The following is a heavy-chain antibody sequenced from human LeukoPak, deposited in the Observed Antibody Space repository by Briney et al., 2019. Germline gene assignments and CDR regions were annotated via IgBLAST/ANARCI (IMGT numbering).Heavy chain of an antibody. CDR1: GGSISSYY. J-gene: IGHJ4*02. D-gene: IGHD3-22*01. V-gene: IGHV4-59*01. CDR2: IYYSGST. Sequence: PSETLSLTCTVSGGSISSYYWSWIRQPPGKGLEWIGYIYYSGSTNYNPSLKSRVTISVDTSKNQFSLKLSSVTAADTAVYYCARSRPTNYYDSSGSGMYYFDYWGQGTLVTVSS. CDR3: ARSRPTNYYDSSGSGMYYFDY.